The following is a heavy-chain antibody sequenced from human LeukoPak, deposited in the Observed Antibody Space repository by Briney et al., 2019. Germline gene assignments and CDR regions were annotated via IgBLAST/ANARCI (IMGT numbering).Heavy chain of an antibody. CDR1: GYSISSGYY. V-gene: IGHV4-38-2*02. D-gene: IGHD4-17*01. CDR2: IYHSGST. CDR3: ARVEGGDSRPLYYYYYYGMDV. Sequence: SETLSLTCTVSGYSISSGYYWGWIRQPPGKGLEWIGSIYHSGSTYYNPSLKSRVTISVDTSKNQFSLKLSSVTAADTAVYYCARVEGGDSRPLYYYYYYGMDVWGQGTTVTVSS. J-gene: IGHJ6*02.